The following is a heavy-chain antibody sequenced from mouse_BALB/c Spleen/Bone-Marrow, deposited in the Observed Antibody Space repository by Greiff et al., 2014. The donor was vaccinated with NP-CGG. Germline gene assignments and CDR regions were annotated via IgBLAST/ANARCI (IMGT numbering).Heavy chain of an antibody. CDR2: ILPGSGST. V-gene: IGHV1-9*01. CDR1: GYRFNSYW. J-gene: IGHJ2*01. CDR3: ARLGIRSFDY. Sequence: VQLQQSGADLMKPGASVKISCKATGYRFNSYWIEWVKQRPGHGLEWIGEILPGSGSTNFNEKFKGKATFTAHTSSNTAYMQISSLTSEDSAVYYCARLGIRSFDYWGQGTTLTVSS. D-gene: IGHD3-1*01.